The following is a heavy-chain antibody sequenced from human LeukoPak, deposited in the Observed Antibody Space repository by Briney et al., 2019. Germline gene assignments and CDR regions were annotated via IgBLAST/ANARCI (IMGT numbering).Heavy chain of an antibody. D-gene: IGHD3-22*01. V-gene: IGHV4-34*01. CDR1: GGSFSGYY. J-gene: IGHJ4*02. CDR2: INHSGST. CDR3: ARVYDSSGYYYYFDY. Sequence: SETLSLTCAVYGGSFSGYYWSWIRQPPGKGLEWIEEINHSGSTNYNPSLKSRVTIPVDTSKNQFSLKLSSVTAADTAVYYCARVYDSSGYYYYFDYWGQGTLVTVSS.